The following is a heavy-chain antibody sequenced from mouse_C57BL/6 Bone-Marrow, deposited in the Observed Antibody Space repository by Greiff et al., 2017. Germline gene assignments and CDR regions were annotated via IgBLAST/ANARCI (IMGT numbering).Heavy chain of an antibody. CDR3: ASTGLRNFDV. Sequence: EVQGVESGGGLVKPGGSLKLSCAASGFTFSSYAMSWVRQTPEKRLEWVATISDGGSYTYYPDNVKGRFTISRDNAKNNLYLQMNHLKSEDTAMYYCASTGLRNFDVWGTGTTVTVSS. D-gene: IGHD1-1*01. CDR1: GFTFSSYA. CDR2: ISDGGSYT. J-gene: IGHJ1*03. V-gene: IGHV5-4*01.